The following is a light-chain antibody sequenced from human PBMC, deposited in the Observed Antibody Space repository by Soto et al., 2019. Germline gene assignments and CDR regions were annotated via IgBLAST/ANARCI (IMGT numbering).Light chain of an antibody. J-gene: IGKJ1*01. CDR1: QTISSW. Sequence: DIQMTQSPSTLSGSVGDRVTITCRASQTISSWLAWYQQKPGKAPKLLIYKVPTLITGVTSRFSGSGSVTELTLAFSSLQPDDFATYYCQHYNSYSEAFGQGTKVELK. V-gene: IGKV1-5*03. CDR3: QHYNSYSEA. CDR2: KVP.